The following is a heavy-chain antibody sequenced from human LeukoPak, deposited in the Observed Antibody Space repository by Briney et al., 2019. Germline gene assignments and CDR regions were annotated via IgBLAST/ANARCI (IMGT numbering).Heavy chain of an antibody. CDR1: GFTFRSYV. Sequence: GALRLSCAASGFTFRSYVMSWVRQAPGKGMEWVSAITGDGGGTNHADSVKGRFTISRDNTMNSLYLQMSSLRAEDTAVYYCATDRGWRTSGYYLYYFEYWGQGTLVTYSS. D-gene: IGHD3-3*01. J-gene: IGHJ4*02. CDR2: ITGDGGGT. CDR3: ATDRGWRTSGYYLYYFEY. V-gene: IGHV3-23*01.